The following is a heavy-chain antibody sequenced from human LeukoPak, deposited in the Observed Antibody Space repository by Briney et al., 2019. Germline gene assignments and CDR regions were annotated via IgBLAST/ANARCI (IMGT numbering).Heavy chain of an antibody. CDR3: AELGITMIGGV. CDR2: ISHDGSNK. CDR1: GFTFSSYA. Sequence: GGSLRLSCAASGFTFSSYAMHWVRQAPGKGLEWVTVISHDGSNKNYADSVKGRFTISRDNSKNTLYLQMNSLRAEDTAVYYCAELGITMIGGVWGKGTTVTISS. V-gene: IGHV3-30*04. D-gene: IGHD3-10*02. J-gene: IGHJ6*04.